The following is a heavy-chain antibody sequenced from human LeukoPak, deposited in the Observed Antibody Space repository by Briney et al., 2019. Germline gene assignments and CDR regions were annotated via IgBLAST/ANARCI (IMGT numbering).Heavy chain of an antibody. V-gene: IGHV3-64*01. D-gene: IGHD5-24*01. CDR3: ARGGPMATLGPSNF. Sequence: GRSLRLSCAVSGFTFRNYVMYWVRQAPGKGLEFVSGISTDGGSTYYANSVKGRFTISRDNSKNTLFLQMGSLRGADMAVYYCARGGPMATLGPSNFWGQGTLVSVSS. J-gene: IGHJ4*02. CDR2: ISTDGGST. CDR1: GFTFRNYV.